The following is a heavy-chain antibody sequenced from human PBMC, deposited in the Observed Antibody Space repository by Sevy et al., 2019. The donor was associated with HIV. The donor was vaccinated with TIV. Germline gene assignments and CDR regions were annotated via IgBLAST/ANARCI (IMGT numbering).Heavy chain of an antibody. D-gene: IGHD6-13*01. CDR1: GFTFSDYY. Sequence: GGSLRLSCAASGFTFSDYYMSWIRQAPGKGLEWVSYISSSGSTIYYADSVKGRVTISRDNSKNSLYLQMNSLRAEDTAVYYCARGRRSDAAAGVLNDYWGQGTLVTVS. CDR2: ISSSGSTI. V-gene: IGHV3-11*01. CDR3: ARGRRSDAAAGVLNDY. J-gene: IGHJ4*02.